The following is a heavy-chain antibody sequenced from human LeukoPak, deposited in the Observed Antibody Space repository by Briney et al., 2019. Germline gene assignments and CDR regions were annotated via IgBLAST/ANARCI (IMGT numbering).Heavy chain of an antibody. V-gene: IGHV3-23*01. CDR3: AKLSGGGYSYGYTATFDY. J-gene: IGHJ4*02. D-gene: IGHD5-18*01. CDR2: ISGSGGST. CDR1: GGSISSYY. Sequence: HPSETLSLTCTVSGGSISSYYWSWVRQTPGKGLDWVSSISGSGGSTYYADSVKGRFTISRDNSKNTLYLQMNSLRAEDTAVYYCAKLSGGGYSYGYTATFDYWGQGTLVTVSS.